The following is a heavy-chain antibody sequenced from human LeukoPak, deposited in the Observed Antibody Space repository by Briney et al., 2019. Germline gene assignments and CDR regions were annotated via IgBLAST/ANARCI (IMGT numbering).Heavy chain of an antibody. J-gene: IGHJ4*02. CDR3: AKEMGFSSGWPFDS. Sequence: GGSLRLSCAASGFTFSSYAMSWVRQAPGKGLEWASTISGSGGVTYYADSVKGRFTISRDNSKNTLYLQMNSLRAEDTAVYYCAKEMGFSSGWPFDSWGQGTLVTVPS. CDR2: ISGSGGVT. CDR1: GFTFSSYA. V-gene: IGHV3-23*01. D-gene: IGHD6-19*01.